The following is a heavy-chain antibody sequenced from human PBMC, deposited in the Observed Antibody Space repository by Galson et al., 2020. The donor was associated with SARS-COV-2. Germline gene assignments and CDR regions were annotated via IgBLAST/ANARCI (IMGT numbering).Heavy chain of an antibody. Sequence: SETLSLTCPVSASSITSGYYWGWIRQSPGRGLEWIGNIYQNGEAHYNPSLKSRATILLDRSKNQFSLQLTYATAADTAVYYCVKVDPVTYTTGWIPFDYWGQGTLVSVSS. V-gene: IGHV4-38-2*02. D-gene: IGHD6-19*01. J-gene: IGHJ4*02. CDR2: IYQNGEA. CDR1: ASSITSGYY. CDR3: VKVDPVTYTTGWIPFDY.